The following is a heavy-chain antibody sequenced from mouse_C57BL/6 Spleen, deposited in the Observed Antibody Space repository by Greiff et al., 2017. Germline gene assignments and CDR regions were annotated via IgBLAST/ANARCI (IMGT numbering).Heavy chain of an antibody. CDR3: ATMLTGTAYWYFDV. V-gene: IGHV1-81*01. Sequence: QVQLQQSGAELARPGASVKLSCKASGYTFTSYGISWVKQRTGQGLEWIGEIYPRNGNTYYNEKFKGKATLTVDKSSTTAYMELRSLTSEDSAVYFCATMLTGTAYWYFDVWGTGTTVTVSS. J-gene: IGHJ1*03. CDR2: IYPRNGNT. CDR1: GYTFTSYG. D-gene: IGHD4-1*01.